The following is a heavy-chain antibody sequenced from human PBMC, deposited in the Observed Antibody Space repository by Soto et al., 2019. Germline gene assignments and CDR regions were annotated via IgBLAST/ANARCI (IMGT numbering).Heavy chain of an antibody. CDR2: IYYSGST. Sequence: SETLSLTCIVSGGSISSADYYWSWVRQPPGKGLEWIGYIYYSGSTYYNPSLKSRLTISVDTSKNQFSLKLSSVTAADTAVYYCARAATGWGNAFDIWGQGTMVTVS. CDR1: GGSISSADYY. D-gene: IGHD2-15*01. V-gene: IGHV4-30-4*01. CDR3: ARAATGWGNAFDI. J-gene: IGHJ3*02.